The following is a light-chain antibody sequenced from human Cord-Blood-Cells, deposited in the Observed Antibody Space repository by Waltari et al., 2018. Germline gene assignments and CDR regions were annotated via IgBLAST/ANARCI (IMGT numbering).Light chain of an antibody. Sequence: EIVLTQSPATLSLSTGERHTLSCRASQSVSSYLAWYQQKPGQAPRLLIYDASNRAPGIPARFSGSGSGTYFTLTISSLEPEDFAVYYCQQRSNWPLTFGGGTKVEIK. V-gene: IGKV3-11*01. CDR2: DAS. CDR1: QSVSSY. J-gene: IGKJ4*01. CDR3: QQRSNWPLT.